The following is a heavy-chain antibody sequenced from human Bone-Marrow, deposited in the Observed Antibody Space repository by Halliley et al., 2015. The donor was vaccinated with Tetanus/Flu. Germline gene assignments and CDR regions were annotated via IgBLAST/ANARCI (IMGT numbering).Heavy chain of an antibody. Sequence: GGLGWLGRTYYRPRWNTEYAVSVRGRTTISPDTSKNQISLQLNSVTPEDTAVYYCARSSGSIDIWGQGTLVTVSS. CDR3: ARSSGSIDI. CDR2: TYYRPRWNT. J-gene: IGHJ4*02. D-gene: IGHD2-15*01. V-gene: IGHV6-1*01.